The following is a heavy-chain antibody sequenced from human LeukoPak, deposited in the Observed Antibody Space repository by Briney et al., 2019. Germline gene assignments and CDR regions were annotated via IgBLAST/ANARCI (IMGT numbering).Heavy chain of an antibody. V-gene: IGHV3-23*01. D-gene: IGHD2-2*01. J-gene: IGHJ4*02. CDR1: GFTFSDYA. CDR3: AKDLRVVPAAASDY. CDR2: IRGTGGTT. Sequence: PGGSLRLSCAASGFTFSDYALIWVRQAPGKGLEWISAIRGTGGTTYYADSVKGRFTISRDNSKNTLYLQMNSLRAEDTAVYYCAKDLRVVPAAASDYWGQGTLVTVSS.